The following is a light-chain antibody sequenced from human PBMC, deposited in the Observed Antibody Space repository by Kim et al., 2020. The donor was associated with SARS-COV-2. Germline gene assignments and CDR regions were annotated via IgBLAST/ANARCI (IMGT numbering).Light chain of an antibody. CDR2: DAS. CDR1: QSIDTS. V-gene: IGKV3-11*01. Sequence: PGERATLSCRASQSIDTSLAGYQQRPGQAPRLLVYDASSRATGVPDRFSGSGSGTDFTLTISSLEPEDFSTYYCQQRNSWPPAVTFGGGTKVDIK. CDR3: QQRNSWPPAVT. J-gene: IGKJ4*01.